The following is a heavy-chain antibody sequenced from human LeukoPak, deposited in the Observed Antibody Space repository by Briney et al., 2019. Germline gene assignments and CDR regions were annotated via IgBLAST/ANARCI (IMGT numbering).Heavy chain of an antibody. Sequence: SETLSLTCTVSGXSVSSGSYYWTWIRQPPGKGLEWIGYISDTGNTNYNPSLKSRVTISVDTSKNQVSLKLRSVTAADTAVYYCARDLGDWFDPWGQGTLVTVSS. D-gene: IGHD3-16*01. J-gene: IGHJ5*02. CDR3: ARDLGDWFDP. V-gene: IGHV4-61*01. CDR2: ISDTGNT. CDR1: GXSVSSGSYY.